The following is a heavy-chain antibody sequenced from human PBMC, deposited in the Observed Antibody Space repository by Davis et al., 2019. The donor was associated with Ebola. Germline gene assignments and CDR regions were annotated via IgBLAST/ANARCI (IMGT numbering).Heavy chain of an antibody. Sequence: MPSETLSLTCTVSGGSVSNFTYYWSWIRQPPGKGLEWIGYIHYTGPTNYNPSLQSRLTISVDTSKNHFSLTLNSVTAADTAVYYCATIIRGWSSAYWGQGILVTVSS. CDR3: ATIIRGWSSAY. V-gene: IGHV4-61*03. CDR2: IHYTGPT. D-gene: IGHD6-19*01. CDR1: GGSVSNFTYY. J-gene: IGHJ4*02.